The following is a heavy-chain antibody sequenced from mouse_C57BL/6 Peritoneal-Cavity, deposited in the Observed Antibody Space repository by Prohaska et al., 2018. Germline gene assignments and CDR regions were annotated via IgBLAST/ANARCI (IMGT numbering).Heavy chain of an antibody. CDR1: GYTFTSYC. V-gene: IGHV1-69*02. CDR3: ARWYYGSSFDY. Sequence: TASGYTFTSYCMHWVKQSPGQALELIGEIDPSDSYTNYNQKFKGKATLTVDKSSSTAYMQRSSLTSEDSAVYYCARWYYGSSFDYWGQGTTLTVSS. CDR2: IDPSDSYT. D-gene: IGHD1-1*01. J-gene: IGHJ2*01.